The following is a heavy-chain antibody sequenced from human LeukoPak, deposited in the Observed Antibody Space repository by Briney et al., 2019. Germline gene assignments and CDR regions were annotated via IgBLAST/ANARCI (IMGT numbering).Heavy chain of an antibody. D-gene: IGHD3-9*01. V-gene: IGHV3-48*03. CDR3: AREVRYFALGDY. J-gene: IGHJ4*02. CDR2: ISSSGRTA. Sequence: GGSLRLSCVASGFTFSSYEMNWVRQTPGKGLEWVSYISSSGRTAYYADSVRGRFTISRDNAKNSLYLQMNSLRAEDAAVYYCAREVRYFALGDYWGQGTLVTVSS. CDR1: GFTFSSYE.